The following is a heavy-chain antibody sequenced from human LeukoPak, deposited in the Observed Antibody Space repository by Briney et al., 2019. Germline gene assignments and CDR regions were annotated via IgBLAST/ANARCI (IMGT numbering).Heavy chain of an antibody. CDR1: GGSISSGDYY. J-gene: IGHJ4*02. CDR3: AKNDYDDITRMNY. Sequence: SETLPLTCTVSGGSISSGDYYWSWIRQPPGKGLEWIGYIFYNGNPYYNPSLKSRVTMSVDTSKNQFSRRLSSVTAADTAVYYCAKNDYDDITRMNYWGQGTLVTVSS. CDR2: IFYNGNP. D-gene: IGHD4-17*01. V-gene: IGHV4-30-4*01.